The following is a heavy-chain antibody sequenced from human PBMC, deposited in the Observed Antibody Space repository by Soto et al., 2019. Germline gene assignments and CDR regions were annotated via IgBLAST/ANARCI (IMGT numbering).Heavy chain of an antibody. CDR2: IYSGGST. Sequence: EVQLVETGGGLIQPGGSLRLSCAASGFTVSSNYMSWVRQAPGKGLEWVSVIYSGGSTYYADSVKGRFTISRDNSKNTLYLQMNSLRAEDTAVYYCARFYYDFWSGRDWGQGTLVTVSS. V-gene: IGHV3-53*02. J-gene: IGHJ4*02. CDR1: GFTVSSNY. D-gene: IGHD3-3*01. CDR3: ARFYYDFWSGRD.